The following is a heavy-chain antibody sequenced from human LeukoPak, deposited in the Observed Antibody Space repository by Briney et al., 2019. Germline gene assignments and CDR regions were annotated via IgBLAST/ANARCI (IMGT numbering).Heavy chain of an antibody. J-gene: IGHJ6*02. CDR2: IYYSGST. Sequence: SETLSLTCTVSGGSVSSYYWSWIRQAPGKGLEWIGYIYYSGSTNYNPSLKSRVTISVDTSKNQFSLKLSSVTAADTAVYYCAGNYGYFYYYYGMDVWGQGTTVTVSS. CDR1: GGSVSSYY. CDR3: AGNYGYFYYYYGMDV. V-gene: IGHV4-59*02. D-gene: IGHD5-18*01.